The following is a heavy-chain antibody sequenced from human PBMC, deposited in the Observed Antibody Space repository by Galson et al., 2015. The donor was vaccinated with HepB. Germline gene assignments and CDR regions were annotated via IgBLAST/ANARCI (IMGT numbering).Heavy chain of an antibody. D-gene: IGHD4-11*01. CDR1: GFSFSSLG. J-gene: IGHJ4*02. CDR3: AKSPPLNDYDYSGLYSYFES. V-gene: IGHV3-30*18. Sequence: SLRLSCAASGFSFSSLGMDWVRQAPDKGLEWLAFISYDGNSQLYVDSVKGRFTISTDNSKKTVFLQMNNLIPEDTAVYYCAKSPPLNDYDYSGLYSYFESWGQGTLVTVS. CDR2: ISYDGNSQ.